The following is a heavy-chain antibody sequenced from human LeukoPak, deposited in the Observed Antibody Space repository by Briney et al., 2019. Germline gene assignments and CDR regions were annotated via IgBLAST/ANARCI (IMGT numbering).Heavy chain of an antibody. D-gene: IGHD2-21*02. CDR2: IYYDGSNK. CDR3: ARPRGFCSGGDCYADYGMDV. Sequence: GRSLRLSCAASGFTFSSHGIHWVRQAPGKGLEWVALIYYDGSNKYYADSVKGRFTISRDNSKNTLCLQINNLRAEDAGVYYCARPRGFCSGGDCYADYGMDVWGQGTTVTVSS. CDR1: GFTFSSHG. V-gene: IGHV3-33*01. J-gene: IGHJ6*02.